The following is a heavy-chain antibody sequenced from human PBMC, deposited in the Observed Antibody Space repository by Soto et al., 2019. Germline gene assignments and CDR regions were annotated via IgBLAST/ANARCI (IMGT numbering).Heavy chain of an antibody. V-gene: IGHV3-23*01. Sequence: PGGSLRLSCEASGFSFSSSAMNWFRQAPGKGLEWISVISGSGGATYFADSVKGRFTISRGNSKNTLYLQMNSLRAEDTAVYYCAKATLRVVHPLVFDHWGQGSLVTVSS. J-gene: IGHJ4*02. CDR1: GFSFSSSA. CDR2: ISGSGGAT. D-gene: IGHD3-3*01. CDR3: AKATLRVVHPLVFDH.